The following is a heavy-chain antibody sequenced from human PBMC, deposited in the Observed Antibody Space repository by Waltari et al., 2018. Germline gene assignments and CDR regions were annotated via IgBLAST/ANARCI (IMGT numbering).Heavy chain of an antibody. Sequence: QVQLVQSGAEVKKPGASVKVSCKVSGYTLTALSMHWLRQAPGKGLEWMGGFDPEDGETIYAQKFQGRVTMTEDTSTDTAYMELSSLRSEDTAVYYCATGLSSSWYEGYFDYWGQGTLVTVSS. CDR3: ATGLSSSWYEGYFDY. CDR2: FDPEDGET. V-gene: IGHV1-24*01. CDR1: GYTLTALS. J-gene: IGHJ4*02. D-gene: IGHD6-13*01.